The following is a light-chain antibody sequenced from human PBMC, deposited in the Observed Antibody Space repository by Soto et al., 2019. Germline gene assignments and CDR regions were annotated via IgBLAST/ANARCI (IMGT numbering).Light chain of an antibody. Sequence: EIVLTQSPATLSLSPGERATLSCRASQSISGHVAWYQQKPGQAPRLLIYYTSKRATGIPARFSGSGSGTDFTLTISSLEPEDSAVYYCKQRRDWLRTFGQGTKLETK. CDR1: QSISGH. J-gene: IGKJ2*01. CDR2: YTS. V-gene: IGKV3-11*01. CDR3: KQRRDWLRT.